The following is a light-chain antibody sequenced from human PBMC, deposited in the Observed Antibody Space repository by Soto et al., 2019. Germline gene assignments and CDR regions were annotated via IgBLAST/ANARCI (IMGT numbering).Light chain of an antibody. CDR1: QVVRND. V-gene: IGKV1-17*01. J-gene: IGKJ1*01. CDR2: AAS. CDR3: LQHSTYPWT. Sequence: TQSPSSLSASVGDRVTITCRASQVVRNDLGRFQQKPGKAPKRLIYAASSLQSGVPSRFSGSGSGTEFTLTISSLQTEDFATYYCLQHSTYPWTFGQGTKVDIK.